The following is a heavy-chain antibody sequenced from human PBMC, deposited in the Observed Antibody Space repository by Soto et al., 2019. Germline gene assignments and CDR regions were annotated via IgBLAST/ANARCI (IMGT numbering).Heavy chain of an antibody. CDR2: IKSKAQGGIA. CDR1: GFTFSKAW. V-gene: IGHV3-15*01. CDR3: TTEGFRYGYHGMDF. Sequence: GGSLRLSCAASGFTFSKAWMSWVRQAPEKGLEWVGRIKSKAQGGIADFAAPVKGRFTISRDDSKNMLYLQMNSLKTEDTAVYYCTTEGFRYGYHGMDFWGQGTTVTVSS. J-gene: IGHJ6*02. D-gene: IGHD5-18*01.